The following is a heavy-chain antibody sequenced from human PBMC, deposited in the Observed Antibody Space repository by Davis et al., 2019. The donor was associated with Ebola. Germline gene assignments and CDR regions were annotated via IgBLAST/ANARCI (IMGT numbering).Heavy chain of an antibody. CDR2: ISYDGSNK. CDR1: GFTFSSYG. J-gene: IGHJ6*02. V-gene: IGHV3-30*18. D-gene: IGHD1-26*01. CDR3: AKDGRGLSGSYGMDV. Sequence: PGGSLRLSCAASGFTFSSYGMHWVRQAPGKGLEWVAVISYDGSNKYYADSVKGRFTISRDNSKNTLYLQMNSLRAEDTAVYYCAKDGRGLSGSYGMDVWGQGTTVTVSS.